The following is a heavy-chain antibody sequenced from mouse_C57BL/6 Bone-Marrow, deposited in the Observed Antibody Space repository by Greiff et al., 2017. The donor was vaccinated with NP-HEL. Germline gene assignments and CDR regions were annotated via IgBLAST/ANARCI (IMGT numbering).Heavy chain of an antibody. Sequence: VKLVESGAELARPGASVKLSCKASGYTFTSYGISWVKQRTGQGLEWIGEIYPRSGNTYYNEKFKGKATLTADKSSSTAYLELRSLTSADSAVYFSARDYGSRYRFVYWGQGALVTVSA. V-gene: IGHV1-81*01. CDR3: ARDYGSRYRFVY. J-gene: IGHJ3*01. D-gene: IGHD1-1*01. CDR2: IYPRSGNT. CDR1: GYTFTSYG.